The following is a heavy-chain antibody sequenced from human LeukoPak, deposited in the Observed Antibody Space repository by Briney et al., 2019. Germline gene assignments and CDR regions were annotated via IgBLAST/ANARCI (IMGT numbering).Heavy chain of an antibody. V-gene: IGHV4-38-2*02. CDR1: GYSISSGYY. J-gene: IGHJ5*02. CDR3: ARGSRANWFDP. CDR2: IYHSGST. Sequence: SETLSLTCTVSGYSISSGYYWGWIRQPPGKGLEWIGSIYHSGSTYYNPSLKSRVTISVDTSKNQFSLKLSSVTAADTAVYYCARGSRANWFDPWGQGTLVTVSS. D-gene: IGHD5-24*01.